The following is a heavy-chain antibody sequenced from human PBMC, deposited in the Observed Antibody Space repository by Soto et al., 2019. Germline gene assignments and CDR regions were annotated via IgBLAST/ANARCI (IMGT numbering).Heavy chain of an antibody. D-gene: IGHD3-3*02. CDR1: GYSFFSYY. V-gene: IGHV1-46*01. CDR2: FLASGGNT. Sequence: ASVKVSCKASGYSFFSYYIHWVRQAPGQGLEWMGRFLASGGNTDYAQRFRGRVSMTRDTSSTNTVSLELTSLTSDDTAVHYCARGGATIFGVIDSWGQGTLVTVS. CDR3: ARGGATIFGVIDS. J-gene: IGHJ4*02.